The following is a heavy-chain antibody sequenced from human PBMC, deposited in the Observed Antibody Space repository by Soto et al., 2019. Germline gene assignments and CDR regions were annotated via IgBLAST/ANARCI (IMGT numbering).Heavy chain of an antibody. D-gene: IGHD3-10*01. CDR1: GGSISSYY. Sequence: PSETLSLTCTVSGGSISSYYWSWIRQPPGKGLEWIGYIYYSGSTNYNPSLKSRVTISVDTSKNQFSLKLSSVTAADTAVYYCARDKGGSGSYYNVPYYYYGMDVWGQGTTVTVS. CDR3: ARDKGGSGSYYNVPYYYYGMDV. CDR2: IYYSGST. V-gene: IGHV4-59*01. J-gene: IGHJ6*02.